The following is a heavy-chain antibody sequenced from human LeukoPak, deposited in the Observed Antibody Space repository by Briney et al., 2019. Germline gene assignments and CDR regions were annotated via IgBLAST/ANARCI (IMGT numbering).Heavy chain of an antibody. V-gene: IGHV4-59*08. Sequence: SETLSLTCTVSGGSISSYCWSWIRQPPGKGLEWIGYIYYSGSTKYNPSLRSRVTISVDTSKNQFSLKLTSVTAADTAVYYCARHEDDAFDIWGQGTVVTVSS. CDR2: IYYSGST. CDR3: ARHEDDAFDI. CDR1: GGSISSYC. J-gene: IGHJ3*02.